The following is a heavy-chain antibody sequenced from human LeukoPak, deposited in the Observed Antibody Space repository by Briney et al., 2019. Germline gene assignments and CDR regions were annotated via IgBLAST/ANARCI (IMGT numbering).Heavy chain of an antibody. CDR3: ARIPAAEAVAGMVPGY. J-gene: IGHJ4*02. D-gene: IGHD6-19*01. Sequence: GGSLRLSCAASGFTFSSYSMNWVRQAPGKGLEWVPSISSSSSYIYYADSVKGRFTISRDNAKNSLYLQMNSLRAEDTAVYYRARIPAAEAVAGMVPGYWGQGTLVTVSS. CDR2: ISSSSSYI. V-gene: IGHV3-21*01. CDR1: GFTFSSYS.